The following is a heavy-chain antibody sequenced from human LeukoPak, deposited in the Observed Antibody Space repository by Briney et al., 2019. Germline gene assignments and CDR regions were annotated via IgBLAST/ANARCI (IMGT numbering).Heavy chain of an antibody. CDR1: GGSISSSSYY. J-gene: IGHJ4*02. V-gene: IGHV4-39*01. D-gene: IGHD3-22*01. Sequence: SEALSLTCTVSGGSISSSSYYWGGIRQPPGKGLEWIGSIYYSGSTYYNPSLKSRVTISVDTSKNQFSLKLSSVTAADTAVYYCARPNDSSGYYYDPFDYWGQGTLVTVSS. CDR3: ARPNDSSGYYYDPFDY. CDR2: IYYSGST.